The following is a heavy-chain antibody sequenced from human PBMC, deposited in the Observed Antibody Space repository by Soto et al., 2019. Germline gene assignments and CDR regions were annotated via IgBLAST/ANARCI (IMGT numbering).Heavy chain of an antibody. D-gene: IGHD5-18*01. CDR2: SSGSGGST. CDR1: GFTFGSYA. Sequence: PVGSLRLSCAASGFTFGSYAMSWVRQGPVKVLEWVSASSGSGGSTYYAESVKVRFTISRDNSKNALYLQMNSLRAEDTAVYYCAKGEKAMVFSDFDYWGQGTLVTVSS. CDR3: AKGEKAMVFSDFDY. J-gene: IGHJ4*02. V-gene: IGHV3-23*01.